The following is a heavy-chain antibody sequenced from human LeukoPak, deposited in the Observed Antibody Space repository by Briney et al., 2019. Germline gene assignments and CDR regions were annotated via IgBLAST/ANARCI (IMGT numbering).Heavy chain of an antibody. CDR1: GGSIRSSNKY. Sequence: SETLSLTCTVCGGSIRSSNKYWGWIRQPPGKGLEWIGSIYYSGNTYYNPSLKRRFTISVDTSKNQFSLKLSSVTYAATAVYYCAQMISMTVGVTLLRFLEWLPSPYGMDVWGQGTTVTVSS. CDR2: IYYSGNT. J-gene: IGHJ6*02. V-gene: IGHV4-39*01. CDR3: AQMISMTVGVTLLRFLEWLPSPYGMDV. D-gene: IGHD3-3*01.